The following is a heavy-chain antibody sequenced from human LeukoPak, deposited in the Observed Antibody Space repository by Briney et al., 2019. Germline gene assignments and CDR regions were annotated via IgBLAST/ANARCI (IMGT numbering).Heavy chain of an antibody. Sequence: ASVKVSCQASGYTLTGYYMHWVRQAPGQGLEWMGWINPNSGGTNYAQKFQGRVTMTRDTSISTAYMELSRLRSDDTAVYYCARGQDGSGYLRFDYWGQGTLVTVSS. CDR3: ARGQDGSGYLRFDY. V-gene: IGHV1-2*02. D-gene: IGHD3-3*01. CDR2: INPNSGGT. CDR1: GYTLTGYY. J-gene: IGHJ4*02.